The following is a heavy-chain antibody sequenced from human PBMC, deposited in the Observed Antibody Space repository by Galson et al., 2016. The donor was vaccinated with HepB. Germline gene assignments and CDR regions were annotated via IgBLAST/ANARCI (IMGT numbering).Heavy chain of an antibody. CDR2: MYYSGST. V-gene: IGHV4-61*01. CDR3: ARGTRPYSNYPPALDY. D-gene: IGHD4-11*01. Sequence: SETLSLTCTVSGGSVSSGPYYWSWIRQPPGKGLEWVGFMYYSGSTNYNPSLKSRVTVSIDTPKNQFSVKLCSVTAADTAVYYCARGTRPYSNYPPALDYWGQGTLVTVSS. CDR1: GGSVSSGPYY. J-gene: IGHJ4*02.